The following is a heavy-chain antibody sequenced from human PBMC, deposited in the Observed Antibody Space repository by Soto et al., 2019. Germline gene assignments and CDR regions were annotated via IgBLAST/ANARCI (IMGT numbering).Heavy chain of an antibody. V-gene: IGHV1-18*04. D-gene: IGHD3-3*01. J-gene: IGHJ4*02. CDR3: AVGLCRLLEWLLDY. CDR1: GYTFTSYS. Sequence: QVQLVQSGAEVKKPGASVKVSCKASGYTFTSYSISWVRQAPGQGLDWMGWISAYNGNTNYALKLQCRVNMTTDTSTSTAYLELRSLRSDGTVVYYCAVGLCRLLEWLLDYWVQGTLVTVSS. CDR2: ISAYNGNT.